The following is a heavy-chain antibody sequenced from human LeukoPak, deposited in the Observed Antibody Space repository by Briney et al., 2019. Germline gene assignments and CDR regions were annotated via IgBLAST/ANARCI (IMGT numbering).Heavy chain of an antibody. CDR2: MSGSGGSK. D-gene: IGHD6-19*01. CDR1: GFTFSSYA. CDR3: AKVPHESSGWYVLFDY. V-gene: IGHV3-23*01. Sequence: PGGSLRLSCAASGFTFSSYAISWVRQAPGKGLEWVSAMSGSGGSKYYADSVKGRFTISRDNSKNTMYLQMNSLRAEDTAVYYSAKVPHESSGWYVLFDYWGQGTPVTVSS. J-gene: IGHJ4*02.